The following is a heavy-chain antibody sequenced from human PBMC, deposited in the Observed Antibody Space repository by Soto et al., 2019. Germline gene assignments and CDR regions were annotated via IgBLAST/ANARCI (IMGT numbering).Heavy chain of an antibody. CDR3: VRDRYSSSGWFDP. D-gene: IGHD3-10*01. J-gene: IGHJ5*02. Sequence: RSQTLSLTCAISGDSVSSYSAAWNWIRQSPSEGLEWLGRTYYRSRFFSDYAESVKSRIIINPDTSKNQFSLQLKSVTPEDTAVYYCVRDRYSSSGWFDPWGQGTPVTVSS. V-gene: IGHV6-1*01. CDR2: TYYRSRFFS. CDR1: GDSVSSYSAA.